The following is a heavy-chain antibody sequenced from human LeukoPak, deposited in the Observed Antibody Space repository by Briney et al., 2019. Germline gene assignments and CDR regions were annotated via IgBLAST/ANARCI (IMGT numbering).Heavy chain of an antibody. CDR1: GFTFSSYA. J-gene: IGHJ4*02. V-gene: IGHV3-23*01. Sequence: GGSLRLSCAASGFTFSSYAMSWVRQAPGKGLEWVSAISDSGGSTYDADSVKGRLTISRDNSKNTLYLQMNSLRAEDTAVYYCAKDTSIGRYCTNGVCSPFDYWGQGTLVTVSS. CDR2: ISDSGGST. CDR3: AKDTSIGRYCTNGVCSPFDY. D-gene: IGHD2-8*01.